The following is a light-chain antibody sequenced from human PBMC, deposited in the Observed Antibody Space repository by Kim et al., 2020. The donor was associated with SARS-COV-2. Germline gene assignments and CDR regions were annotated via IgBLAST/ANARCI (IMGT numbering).Light chain of an antibody. CDR2: RDK. Sequence: SYELTQPLSVSVSLGQTASIPCAGDNMGDKNACWYQQKPGQAPVLVMYRDKKRPSGIPERFSGSNSGNTATLTISRVEAGDEADYYCQVWDSSTWVFGGG. V-gene: IGLV3-1*01. CDR3: QVWDSSTWV. J-gene: IGLJ3*02. CDR1: NMGDKN.